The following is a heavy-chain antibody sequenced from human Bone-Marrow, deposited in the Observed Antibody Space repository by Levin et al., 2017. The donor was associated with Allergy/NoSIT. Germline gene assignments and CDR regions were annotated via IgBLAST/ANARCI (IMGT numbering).Heavy chain of an antibody. CDR1: GFSFRSYT. CDR2: ISSSSNYI. CDR3: SRDGTGSSGYDFDY. V-gene: IGHV3-21*01. Sequence: RGESLKISCAASGFSFRSYTMNWVRQAPGKGLEWVSSISSSSNYIYYADSVKGRFTISRDNAKNSLYLQMNSLRVEDTAVYFCSRDGTGSSGYDFDYWGHGTLVTVSS. J-gene: IGHJ4*01. D-gene: IGHD5-12*01.